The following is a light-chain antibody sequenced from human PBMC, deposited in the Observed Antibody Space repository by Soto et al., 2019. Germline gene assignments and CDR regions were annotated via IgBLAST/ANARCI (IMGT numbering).Light chain of an antibody. J-gene: IGKJ2*01. V-gene: IGKV3-20*01. Sequence: EIVLTQSPGTLSLSPGERATLSCRASQSVSSSYLAWYQQKPGQAPRLLIYGAYSRATGIPDRFSGSGSGTDFTLTISRLEPEDFAVYYCQQYGSSPPLSYTFGQGTKLEIK. CDR1: QSVSSSY. CDR3: QQYGSSPPLSYT. CDR2: GAY.